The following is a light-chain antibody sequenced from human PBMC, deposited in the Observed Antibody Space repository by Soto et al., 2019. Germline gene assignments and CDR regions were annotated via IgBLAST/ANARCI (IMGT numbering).Light chain of an antibody. CDR1: QGIRND. Sequence: AIQMTQSPSSLSASVGDRVTITCRASQGIRNDLGWYQQKPGKAPKLLIYAASSLQSGVPSRFSGSGSGTDFTLTISSLQAEDFASYYCLQDYNHPCTFGQGTKVEIK. CDR3: LQDYNHPCT. V-gene: IGKV1-6*01. CDR2: AAS. J-gene: IGKJ1*01.